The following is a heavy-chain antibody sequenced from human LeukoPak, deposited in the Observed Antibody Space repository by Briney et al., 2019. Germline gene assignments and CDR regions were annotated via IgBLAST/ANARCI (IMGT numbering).Heavy chain of an antibody. CDR2: INHSGST. V-gene: IGHV4-34*01. CDR1: GGSFSGYY. Sequence: SETLSLTCAVYGGSFSGYYWSWVRQPPGKGLEWIGEINHSGSTNYNPSLKSRVTISVDTSKNQFSLKLSSVTAADTAVYYCAGVVAATPSYMDVWGKGTTVTVSS. CDR3: AGVVAATPSYMDV. D-gene: IGHD2-15*01. J-gene: IGHJ6*03.